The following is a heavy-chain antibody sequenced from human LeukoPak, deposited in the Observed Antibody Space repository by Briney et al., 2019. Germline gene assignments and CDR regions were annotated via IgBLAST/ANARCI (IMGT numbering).Heavy chain of an antibody. D-gene: IGHD3-10*01. CDR3: ARLNFGSEDY. J-gene: IGHJ4*02. V-gene: IGHV1-18*01. Sequence: ASVKLSCAASGYTFTSYGISWVRQAPGQGLEWMGWISAYNGNTNYAQRLKGRVTMTTDTSTSTAYMELRSLRSDDTAVYYCARLNFGSEDYWGQGTLVTVSS. CDR1: GYTFTSYG. CDR2: ISAYNGNT.